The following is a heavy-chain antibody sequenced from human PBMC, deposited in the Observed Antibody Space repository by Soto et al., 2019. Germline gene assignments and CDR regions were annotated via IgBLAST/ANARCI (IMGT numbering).Heavy chain of an antibody. CDR1: GGSFSGYY. CDR2: INHSGST. Sequence: SETLSLTCAVYGGSFSGYYWSWIRQPPGKGLEWIGEINHSGSTNYNPALKSRVTISVDTSKNQFSLKLSSVTAADTAVYYCARGFGAAIWFYYYYGMAVWGQGTTVTVSS. J-gene: IGHJ6*02. V-gene: IGHV4-34*01. D-gene: IGHD2-2*01. CDR3: ARGFGAAIWFYYYYGMAV.